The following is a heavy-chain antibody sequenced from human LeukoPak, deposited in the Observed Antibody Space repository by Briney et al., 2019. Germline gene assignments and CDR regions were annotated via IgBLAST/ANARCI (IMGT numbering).Heavy chain of an antibody. J-gene: IGHJ1*01. Sequence: PSETLSLTCSVSGDSIRNYHWTWIRQSPGKGLEWIGYIHYNGNHYYNPSLETRVTMSVDTSRNQFSLMLTSATAADTGVYYCASLRVYGDDTSVYFRHWGQDTLVTVSS. CDR1: GDSIRNYH. V-gene: IGHV4-59*08. CDR3: ASLRVYGDDTSVYFRH. D-gene: IGHD4/OR15-4a*01. CDR2: IHYNGNH.